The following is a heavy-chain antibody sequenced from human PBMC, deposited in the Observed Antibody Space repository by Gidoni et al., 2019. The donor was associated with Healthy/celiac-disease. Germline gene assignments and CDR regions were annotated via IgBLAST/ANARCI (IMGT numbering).Heavy chain of an antibody. V-gene: IGHV4-39*01. Sequence: QLQLQESGPGLVQPSETLSLTCTVSGGSISSSSYSWGWIRQPPGKGLEWIGSIYYSGSTYYNPSLKSRVTISVDTSKNQFSLKLSSVTAADTAVYYCARLLNYYGSGSYFVYYFDYWGQGTLVTVSS. CDR2: IYYSGST. CDR1: GGSISSSSYS. CDR3: ARLLNYYGSGSYFVYYFDY. J-gene: IGHJ4*02. D-gene: IGHD3-10*01.